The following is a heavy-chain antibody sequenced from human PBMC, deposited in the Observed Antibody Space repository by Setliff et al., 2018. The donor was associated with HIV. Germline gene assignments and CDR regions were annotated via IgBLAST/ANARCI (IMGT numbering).Heavy chain of an antibody. Sequence: ETLSLTCSVSGGSVSSVNYYWSWIRQPPGKGLEWIGYIHYTGSTTYNPSLKSRVTISIDTSKNQFSLKLSSVTAADTAVYYCARDRLTYYFDYWGQGILVTVSS. CDR2: IHYTGST. CDR3: ARDRLTYYFDY. CDR1: GGSVSSVNYY. V-gene: IGHV4-61*01. D-gene: IGHD3-22*01. J-gene: IGHJ4*02.